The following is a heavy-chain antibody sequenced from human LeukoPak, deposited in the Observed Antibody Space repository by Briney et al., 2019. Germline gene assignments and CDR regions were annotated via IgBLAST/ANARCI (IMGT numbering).Heavy chain of an antibody. Sequence: KPSETLSLTCTVSGGSISSYYWNWIRQPPGKGLEWIGYIYYSGSTNYNPSLKSRVTISVDTSKNQFSLKLSSVTAADTAVYYCARAGVKGATDNGVFDYWGQGTLVTVSS. CDR3: ARAGVKGATDNGVFDY. D-gene: IGHD1-26*01. CDR1: GGSISSYY. V-gene: IGHV4-59*08. CDR2: IYYSGST. J-gene: IGHJ4*02.